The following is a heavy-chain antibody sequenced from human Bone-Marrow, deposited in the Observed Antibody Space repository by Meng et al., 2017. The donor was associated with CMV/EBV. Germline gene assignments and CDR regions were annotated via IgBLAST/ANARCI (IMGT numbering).Heavy chain of an antibody. J-gene: IGHJ6*02. D-gene: IGHD3-3*01. V-gene: IGHV4-39*07. CDR2: IYYSGST. CDR3: ARARSDFWSGYYGPISYLDYYYYYGMDV. CDR1: GGSISSSSYY. Sequence: SETLSLTCTVSGGSISSSSYYWGWIRQPPGKGLEWIGSIYYSGSTYYNPSLTSRVTISVDTSKNQFSLKLSSVTAADTAVYYCARARSDFWSGYYGPISYLDYYYYYGMDVWGQGTTVTVSS.